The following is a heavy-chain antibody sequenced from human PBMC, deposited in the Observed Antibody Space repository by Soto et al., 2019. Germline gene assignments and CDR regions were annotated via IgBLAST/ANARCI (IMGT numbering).Heavy chain of an antibody. Sequence: GGSLRLSCAASGFTVSSNSMSWVRQAPGKGLEWVSVIYGGGGTYYAGSVKGRFTISRDHSTNTLYLQMNSLRAEDTAVYYGARDRRLAKRTLKETKDYYYYYMDVWGKGTTVTVSS. CDR1: GFTVSSNS. D-gene: IGHD6-6*01. CDR2: IYGGGGT. V-gene: IGHV3-66*01. CDR3: ARDRRLAKRTLKETKDYYYYYMDV. J-gene: IGHJ6*03.